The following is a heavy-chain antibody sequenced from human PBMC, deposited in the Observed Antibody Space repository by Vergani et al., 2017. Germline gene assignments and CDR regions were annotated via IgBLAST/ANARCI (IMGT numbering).Heavy chain of an antibody. V-gene: IGHV3-13*01. J-gene: IGHJ4*02. CDR2: IGTAGDT. D-gene: IGHD3-22*01. CDR1: GFTFSSYD. Sequence: EVQLVESGGGLVQPGGSLRLSCAASGFTFSSYDMHWVRQATGKGLEWVSAIGTAGDTYYPGSVKGRFTISRDNSKNTLYLQMNSLRAEDTAVYYCAKDPRYYYDNRDYWGQGTLVTVSS. CDR3: AKDPRYYYDNRDY.